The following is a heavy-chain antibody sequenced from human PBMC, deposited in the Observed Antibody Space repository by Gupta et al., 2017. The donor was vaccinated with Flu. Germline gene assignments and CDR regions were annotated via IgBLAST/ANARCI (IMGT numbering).Heavy chain of an antibody. CDR2: SYPCDSDT. Sequence: VKLVQSGAEVKKPGASLQLVCTGSGYRFPSSCIALVRQMPGKGLEWMGISYPCDSDTRYSPSFQGQVTISADKSISTAYLQWSSLKASDTAMYYCARRGGRDPVEMATIDYWGQGTLVTVSS. CDR3: ARRGGRDPVEMATIDY. CDR1: GYRFPSSC. V-gene: IGHV5-51*03. D-gene: IGHD5-24*01. J-gene: IGHJ4*02.